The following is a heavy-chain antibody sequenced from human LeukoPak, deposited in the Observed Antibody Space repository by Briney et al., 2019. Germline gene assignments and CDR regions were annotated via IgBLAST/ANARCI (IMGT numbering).Heavy chain of an antibody. J-gene: IGHJ4*02. Sequence: GGSLRLSCAASGFIFSSYWMHWVRQVPGKRLVWVSRISGDGSSTTYADSVKGRFTISRDNAKNTLYLQMSSLRAEDTAVYYCVRDRETTVTTLDFWGKGTVVTVSS. V-gene: IGHV3-74*03. D-gene: IGHD4-11*01. CDR1: GFIFSSYW. CDR3: VRDRETTVTTLDF. CDR2: ISGDGSST.